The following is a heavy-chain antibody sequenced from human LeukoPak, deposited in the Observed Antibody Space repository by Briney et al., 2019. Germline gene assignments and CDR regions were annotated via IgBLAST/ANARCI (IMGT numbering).Heavy chain of an antibody. J-gene: IGHJ4*02. Sequence: GGSLRLSCAASGFTFSSYEMNWVRQAPGKGLEWVSYISSSGSTIYYADSVKGRFTIPRDNAKNSLYLQMNSLRAEDTAVYYCARDLVGATDYWGQGTLVTVSS. V-gene: IGHV3-48*03. CDR2: ISSSGSTI. CDR1: GFTFSSYE. CDR3: ARDLVGATDY. D-gene: IGHD1-26*01.